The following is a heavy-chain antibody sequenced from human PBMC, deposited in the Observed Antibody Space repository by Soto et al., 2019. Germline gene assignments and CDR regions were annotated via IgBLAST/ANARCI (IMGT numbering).Heavy chain of an antibody. CDR1: GFTFSSYA. CDR3: ARISSRLVHEDAFDI. CDR2: ISGSGGST. J-gene: IGHJ3*02. V-gene: IGHV3-23*01. D-gene: IGHD3-3*02. Sequence: EVQLLESGGGLVQPGGSLRLSCAASGFTFSSYAMSWVRQAPGKGLEWVSAISGSGGSTYYADSVKGRFTISRDNSKNTLYRQMNSLRAEDTAVYYCARISSRLVHEDAFDIWGQGTMVTVSS.